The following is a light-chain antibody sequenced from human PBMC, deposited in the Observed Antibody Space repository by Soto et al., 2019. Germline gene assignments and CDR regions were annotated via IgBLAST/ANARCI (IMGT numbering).Light chain of an antibody. CDR2: DVN. CDR3: SSYASGRVL. CDR1: DSDY. V-gene: IGLV2-14*03. Sequence: QSALTQPASVSGSPGQSITIPCTGADSDYVSWYQQHPGKVPKLIIYDVNNRPSGVSDRFSGSKSGNTASLTISGLQAEDEADYYCSSYASGRVLFGGGTKVTVL. J-gene: IGLJ2*01.